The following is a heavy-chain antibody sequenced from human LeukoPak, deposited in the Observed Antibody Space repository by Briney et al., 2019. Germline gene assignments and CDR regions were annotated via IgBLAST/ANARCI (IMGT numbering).Heavy chain of an antibody. CDR2: IKQDGSEK. D-gene: IGHD6-6*01. CDR3: ARLRFARVLIAARPAIDY. J-gene: IGHJ4*02. V-gene: IGHV3-7*01. Sequence: PGGSLRLSCAASGFTFSSYWMSWVRQAPGKGLEWVANIKQDGSEKYYVDSVKGRFTISRDNAKNSLYLQMNSLRAEDTAVYYCARLRFARVLIAARPAIDYWGQGTLVTVSS. CDR1: GFTFSSYW.